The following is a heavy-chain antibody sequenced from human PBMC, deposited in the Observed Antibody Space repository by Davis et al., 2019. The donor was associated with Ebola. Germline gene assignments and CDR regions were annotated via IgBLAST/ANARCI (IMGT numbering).Heavy chain of an antibody. CDR3: ARDHGITGTTYSPPKFDY. D-gene: IGHD1-20*01. CDR1: GYTLTELS. Sequence: AASVKVSCKVSGYTLTELSMHWVRQAPGKGLEWMGGFDPEDGETIYAQKFQGRVTMTEDTSTDTAYMELSSLRSEDTAVYYCARDHGITGTTYSPPKFDYWGQGTLVTVSS. V-gene: IGHV1-24*01. CDR2: FDPEDGET. J-gene: IGHJ4*02.